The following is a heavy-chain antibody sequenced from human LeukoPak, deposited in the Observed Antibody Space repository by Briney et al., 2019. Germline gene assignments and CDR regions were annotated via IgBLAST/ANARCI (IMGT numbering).Heavy chain of an antibody. J-gene: IGHJ4*02. CDR2: ISSSGSTI. CDR3: ARDPITGDYFDY. V-gene: IGHV3-48*03. CDR1: GFTFSSYA. Sequence: QPGGSLRLSCAASGFTFSSYAMNWVRQAPGKGLEWVSYISSSGSTIYYADSVKGRFTISRDNAKNSLYLQMNSLRAEDTAVYYCARDPITGDYFDYWGQGTLVTVSS. D-gene: IGHD7-27*01.